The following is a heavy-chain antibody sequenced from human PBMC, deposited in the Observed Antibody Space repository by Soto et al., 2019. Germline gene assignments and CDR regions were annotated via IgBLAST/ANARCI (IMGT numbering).Heavy chain of an antibody. D-gene: IGHD3-10*01. CDR3: ASLAGPQITMVRGVINHAFDI. V-gene: IGHV3-48*01. CDR1: GFTFSSYS. J-gene: IGHJ3*02. Sequence: PGGSLRLSCAASGFTFSSYSMNWVRQAPGKGLEWVSYISSSSSTIYYADSVKGRFTISRDNAKNSLYLQMNSLRAEDTAVYYCASLAGPQITMVRGVINHAFDIWGQGTMVTVSS. CDR2: ISSSSSTI.